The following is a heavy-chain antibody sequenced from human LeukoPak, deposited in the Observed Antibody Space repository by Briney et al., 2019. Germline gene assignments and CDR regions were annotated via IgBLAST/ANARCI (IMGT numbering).Heavy chain of an antibody. CDR3: AGGDMTFYFDF. J-gene: IGHJ4*02. CDR1: GFTYNNFW. V-gene: IGHV3-7*01. CDR2: INQDGSEK. D-gene: IGHD6-25*01. Sequence: GSLRLSCAASGFTYNNFWMTWVRQAPGKGLEWVANINQDGSEKFLLDSVKGRFTISRDTAENSISLQMNSLREDDTAVYYCAGGDMTFYFDFWGQGTLVTVSS.